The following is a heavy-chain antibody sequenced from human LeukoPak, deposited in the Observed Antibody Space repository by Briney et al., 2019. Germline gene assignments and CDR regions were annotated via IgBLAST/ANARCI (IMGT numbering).Heavy chain of an antibody. CDR2: ISWDGGST. CDR1: GFTFDDYT. V-gene: IGHV3-43*01. D-gene: IGHD4-17*01. Sequence: GGSLRLSCAASGFTFDDYTMHWVRQAPGKGLEWVSLISWDGGSTFYADSVKGRFTISRDNSKNTLYLQMNSLRAEDTAVYYCARDSTVTTDYWGQGTLVTVSS. CDR3: ARDSTVTTDY. J-gene: IGHJ4*02.